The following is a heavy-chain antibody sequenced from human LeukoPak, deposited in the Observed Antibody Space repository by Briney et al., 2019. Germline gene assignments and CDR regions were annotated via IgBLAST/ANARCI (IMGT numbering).Heavy chain of an antibody. CDR1: SGSISSGSYY. Sequence: PSHTLSLTCTVSSGSISSGSYYWSWIRQPPGKGLEWIGRIYTSGSTNYNPSLKSRVTISVDTSKHQFSLKLSSVTAADTAVYYCARAPYYYDSSGYYLSAEYFQHWGQGTLVTVSS. J-gene: IGHJ1*01. D-gene: IGHD3-22*01. V-gene: IGHV4-61*02. CDR3: ARAPYYYDSSGYYLSAEYFQH. CDR2: IYTSGST.